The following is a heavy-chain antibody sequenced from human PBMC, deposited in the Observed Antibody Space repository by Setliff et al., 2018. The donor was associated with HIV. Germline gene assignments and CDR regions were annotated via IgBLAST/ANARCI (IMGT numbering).Heavy chain of an antibody. V-gene: IGHV3-7*03. CDR1: GFTFSDFW. Sequence: GGSLRLSCVASGFTFSDFWMYWVRQAPGKGLEWVANISPEGNKKYYVGSVKGRFTSSRDNAKSSLFLQMSGLRPEDTAVYYCARVLLRTNPLYGVASNWFDPWGQGTLVTVSS. CDR2: ISPEGNKK. D-gene: IGHD2-8*01. CDR3: ARVLLRTNPLYGVASNWFDP. J-gene: IGHJ5*02.